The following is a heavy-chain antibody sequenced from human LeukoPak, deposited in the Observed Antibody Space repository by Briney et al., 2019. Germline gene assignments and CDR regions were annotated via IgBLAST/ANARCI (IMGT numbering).Heavy chain of an antibody. CDR3: ARNLGLYDSSGYYSYYFGY. Sequence: PSETLSLTCAVYGGSFSGYYRSWIRQPPGKGLEWIGEINHSGSTNYNPSLKSRVTISVDTSKHQFSLKLSSVTAADTAVYYCARNLGLYDSSGYYSYYFGYWGQGTLVTVSS. CDR1: GGSFSGYY. D-gene: IGHD3-22*01. V-gene: IGHV4-34*01. J-gene: IGHJ4*02. CDR2: INHSGST.